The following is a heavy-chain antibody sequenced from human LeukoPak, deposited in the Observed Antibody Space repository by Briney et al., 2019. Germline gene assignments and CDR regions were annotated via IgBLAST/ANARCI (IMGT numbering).Heavy chain of an antibody. CDR3: TRWLQSLEH. CDR2: IRSKANSYAT. V-gene: IGHV3-73*01. CDR1: GFTFSGSA. Sequence: GGSLRLSCAASGFTFSGSAMHWVRQASGKWLEWVGRIRSKANSYATAYAASLKGRFIISRDDSKNTTYLQMNSLNTEDTAVYYCTRWLQSLEHWGQGALVSVSS. J-gene: IGHJ4*02. D-gene: IGHD5-24*01.